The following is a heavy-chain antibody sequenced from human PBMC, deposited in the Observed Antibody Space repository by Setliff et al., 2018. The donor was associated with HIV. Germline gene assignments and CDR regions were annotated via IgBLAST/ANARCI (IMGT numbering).Heavy chain of an antibody. CDR1: TLNELS. CDR2: FDPEAGEI. D-gene: IGHD6-19*01. Sequence: TLNELSIQWVRQAPAKGLEWMGGFDPEAGEIIYAQKFQGRVTMTEDTSTDTAYMDLSSLRSEDTAVYYCATHPPYRSAWYMRSWGQGTLVTVSS. V-gene: IGHV1-24*01. CDR3: ATHPPYRSAWYMRS. J-gene: IGHJ5*02.